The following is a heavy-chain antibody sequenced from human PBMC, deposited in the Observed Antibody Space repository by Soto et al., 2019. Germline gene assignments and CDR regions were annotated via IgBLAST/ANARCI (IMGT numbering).Heavy chain of an antibody. Sequence: QVQLVQSGAEVKKPGASVKVSCKASGYTFASYGINWVRQAPGQGLEWLGWISPYDGYTHYAQILQGRVSMTTDTSTKTAYRELRSLRSDATAMYYCARGGYYDSSGARNYYFYGMNVWGQGTTVTVSS. CDR3: ARGGYYDSSGARNYYFYGMNV. V-gene: IGHV1-18*01. J-gene: IGHJ6*02. CDR2: ISPYDGYT. CDR1: GYTFASYG. D-gene: IGHD3-22*01.